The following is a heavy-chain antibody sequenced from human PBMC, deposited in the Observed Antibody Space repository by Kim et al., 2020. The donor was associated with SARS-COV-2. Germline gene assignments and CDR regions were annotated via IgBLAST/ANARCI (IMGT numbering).Heavy chain of an antibody. V-gene: IGHV1-69*13. CDR1: GGTFSSYA. D-gene: IGHD3-3*01. J-gene: IGHJ1*01. CDR3: ARVGYDFWSGYPSEYFQH. Sequence: SVKVSCKASGGTFSSYAISWVRQAPGQGLEWMGGIIPIFGTANYAQKFQGRVTITADESTSTAYMELSSLRSEDTAVYYCARVGYDFWSGYPSEYFQHWGQGTLVTVSS. CDR2: IIPIFGTA.